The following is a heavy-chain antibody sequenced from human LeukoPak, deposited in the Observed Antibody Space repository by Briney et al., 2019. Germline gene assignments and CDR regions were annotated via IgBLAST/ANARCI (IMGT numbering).Heavy chain of an antibody. J-gene: IGHJ4*02. V-gene: IGHV3-23*01. CDR2: ITTSDGNT. CDR1: GFTFSSYT. D-gene: IGHD5-18*01. CDR3: AKTTAMVTT. Sequence: PGGSLRLSCAASGFTFSSYTMSWVRQAPGKGLEWVSTITTSDGNTYYADSVKGRFTISRDNSKNTLYLQMNSLRAEDTAVYYCAKTTAMVTTWGQGTLVTVSS.